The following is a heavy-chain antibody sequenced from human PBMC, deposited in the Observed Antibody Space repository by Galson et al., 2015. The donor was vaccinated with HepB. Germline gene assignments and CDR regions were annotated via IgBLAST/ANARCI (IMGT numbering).Heavy chain of an antibody. V-gene: IGHV3-23*01. J-gene: IGHJ5*02. CDR2: ISGFGEHT. CDR3: AKGGHYSPFDP. D-gene: IGHD5-18*01. Sequence: SLRLSCAASGFTFFTSAMSWVRQAPGKGLEWVSTISGFGEHTYYADSVKGRFTVSRDNSRNMVYLQMNSLRAEDTAIFYCAKGGHYSPFDPWGQGTLVTVSS. CDR1: GFTFFTSA.